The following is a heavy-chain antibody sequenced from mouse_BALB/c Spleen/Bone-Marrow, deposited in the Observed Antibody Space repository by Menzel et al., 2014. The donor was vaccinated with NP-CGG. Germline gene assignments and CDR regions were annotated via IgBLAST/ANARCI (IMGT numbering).Heavy chain of an antibody. Sequence: EVQRVESGGGLVQPGGSLRLSCTPSGFTFTDYYMSWVRQPPGKALEWLGFIRNKANGYTTEYSASVKGRFTISRDNSQSILYLQMNTLRAEDSATYYCARDRGLTYFDYWGQGTALTVSS. J-gene: IGHJ2*01. CDR3: ARDRGLTYFDY. CDR1: GFTFTDYY. V-gene: IGHV7-3*02. D-gene: IGHD2-4*01. CDR2: IRNKANGYTT.